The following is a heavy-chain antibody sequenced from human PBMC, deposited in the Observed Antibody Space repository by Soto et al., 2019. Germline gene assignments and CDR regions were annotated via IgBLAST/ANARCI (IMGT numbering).Heavy chain of an antibody. V-gene: IGHV3-23*01. CDR2: ISGSGGST. CDR1: GITFSSYW. Sequence: GGSLRLSCAASGITFSSYWMHWVRQAPGKGLEWVSAISGSGGSTYYADSVKGRFTISRDNSKNTLYLQMNSLRAEDTAVYYCAKALGMITFGGVIAEHDAFDIWGQGTMVTVSS. J-gene: IGHJ3*02. CDR3: AKALGMITFGGVIAEHDAFDI. D-gene: IGHD3-16*02.